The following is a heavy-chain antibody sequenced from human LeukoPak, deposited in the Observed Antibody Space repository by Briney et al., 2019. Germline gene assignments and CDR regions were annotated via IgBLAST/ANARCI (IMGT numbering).Heavy chain of an antibody. V-gene: IGHV4-61*02. J-gene: IGHJ4*02. CDR2: IYTSGST. CDR3: ARGPTPHTMYSSSSVRY. D-gene: IGHD6-13*01. CDR1: GGSISSGSYY. Sequence: SETLSLTCTVSGGSISSGSYYWSWIRQPAGKGLEWIGRIYTSGSTNYNPSLKSRVTISVDTSKNQFSLKLSSVTAADTAVYYCARGPTPHTMYSSSSVRYWGQGTLVTVSS.